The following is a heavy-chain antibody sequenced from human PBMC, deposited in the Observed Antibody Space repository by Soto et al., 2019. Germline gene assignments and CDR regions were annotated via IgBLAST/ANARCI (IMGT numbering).Heavy chain of an antibody. CDR3: ARSNEGFGADYFDY. D-gene: IGHD3-10*01. CDR1: GFTFSSYW. Sequence: EVQLVESGGGLVQPGGSLRLSCAASGFTFSSYWMSWVRQAPGKGLEWVANIKQDGSEKYYVDSVKGRFTISGDNAKNSLYLQMNSLRAEDTAVYYCARSNEGFGADYFDYWGQGTLVTVSS. CDR2: IKQDGSEK. V-gene: IGHV3-7*01. J-gene: IGHJ4*02.